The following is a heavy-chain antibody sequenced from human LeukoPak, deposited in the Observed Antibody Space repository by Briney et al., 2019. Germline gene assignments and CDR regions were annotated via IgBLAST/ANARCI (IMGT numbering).Heavy chain of an antibody. V-gene: IGHV1-46*01. Sequence: ASVKVSCKVSGYTLTELSMHWVRQAPGQGLEWMGIINPSGGSTSYAQKFQGRVTMTRDTSTSTVYMELSSLRSEDTAVYYCARDGTDLQLWGQGTLVTVSS. CDR1: GYTLTELS. J-gene: IGHJ4*02. CDR3: ARDGTDLQL. D-gene: IGHD1-1*01. CDR2: INPSGGST.